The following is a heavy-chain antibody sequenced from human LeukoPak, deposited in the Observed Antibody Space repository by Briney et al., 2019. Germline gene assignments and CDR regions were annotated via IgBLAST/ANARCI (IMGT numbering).Heavy chain of an antibody. J-gene: IGHJ4*02. Sequence: PSETLSLTCSVSGGSMRSSSHYWGWIRQSPGKGLEWIGTIHYSGSTYYNPSLKSRVTISVDTSKNQFSLKLSSVTAADTAVYYCARDLRDSSGWYLSFDYWGQGTLVTVSS. CDR1: GGSMRSSSHY. CDR3: ARDLRDSSGWYLSFDY. CDR2: IHYSGST. D-gene: IGHD6-19*01. V-gene: IGHV4-39*07.